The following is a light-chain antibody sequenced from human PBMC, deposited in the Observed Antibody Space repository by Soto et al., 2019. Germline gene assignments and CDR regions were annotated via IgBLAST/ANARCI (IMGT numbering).Light chain of an antibody. CDR1: SSDVGGYNY. CDR2: EVS. V-gene: IGLV2-14*01. CDR3: SSYTSGSTYV. J-gene: IGLJ1*01. Sequence: QSVLTQPASVSGSPGQSITISCTGTSSDVGGYNYVSWYQQHPGKAPKLIIYEVSNRPSEISTRFSGSKSGNTASLTISGLQAQDEAAYYCSSYTSGSTYVFGTGTKVTVL.